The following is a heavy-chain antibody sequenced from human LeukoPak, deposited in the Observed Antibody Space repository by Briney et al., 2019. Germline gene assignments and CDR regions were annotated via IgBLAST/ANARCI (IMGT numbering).Heavy chain of an antibody. CDR3: AVGGRELGLANLDY. V-gene: IGHV1-8*01. J-gene: IGHJ4*02. D-gene: IGHD3-16*01. CDR1: GYTFTSYD. Sequence: ASVKVSCKASGYTFTSYDINWVRQATGQGLEWMGWMNPNSGNTGYAQKFQGRVTMTRNTSISTAYMELSSLRSEDTAVYYCAVGGRELGLANLDYWGQGTLVTVSS. CDR2: MNPNSGNT.